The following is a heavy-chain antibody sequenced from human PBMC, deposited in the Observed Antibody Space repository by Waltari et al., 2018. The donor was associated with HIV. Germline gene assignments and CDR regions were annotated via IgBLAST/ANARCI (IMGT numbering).Heavy chain of an antibody. V-gene: IGHV1-69*02. J-gene: IGHJ4*02. CDR2: TIPILGIA. D-gene: IGHD2-8*01. CDR3: ASGTYCTNGVCPKDY. Sequence: QVQLVQSGAEVKKPGSSVKVSCKASGGTFSSHTISWVRQAPGQGLEWMGRTIPILGIANYAQKFQGRVTITADKSTSTAYMELSSLRSEDTAVYYCASGTYCTNGVCPKDYWGQGTLVTVSS. CDR1: GGTFSSHT.